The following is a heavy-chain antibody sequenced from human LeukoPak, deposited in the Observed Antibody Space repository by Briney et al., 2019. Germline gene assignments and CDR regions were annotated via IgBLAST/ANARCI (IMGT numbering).Heavy chain of an antibody. D-gene: IGHD2-15*01. J-gene: IGHJ4*02. CDR2: INWNSGTI. CDR3: ARDRFRYCSGAYCSHFEF. CDR1: GFIFDDYA. V-gene: IGHV3-9*03. Sequence: GGSLRLSCAASGFIFDDYAMHWVRQAPGKGLEWVSGINWNSGTIGYADSVKGRFTISRDNAKNSLYLQMNSLRADDMAFYYCARDRFRYCSGAYCSHFEFWGQGTLVTVSS.